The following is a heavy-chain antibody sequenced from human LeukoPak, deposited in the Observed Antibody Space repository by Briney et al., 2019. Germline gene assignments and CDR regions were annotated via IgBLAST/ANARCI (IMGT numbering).Heavy chain of an antibody. CDR3: ARAGAIVVVPAAMISGVCGFDY. CDR2: ISHSGST. D-gene: IGHD2-2*01. CDR1: GGSFSGYY. V-gene: IGHV4-34*01. J-gene: IGHJ4*02. Sequence: SETLSLTCAVYGGSFSGYYWSWIRQPPGKGLEWIGEISHSGSTNYNPSLKSRVTISVDTSKNQFSLKLSSVTAADTAVYYCARAGAIVVVPAAMISGVCGFDYWGQGTLVTVSS.